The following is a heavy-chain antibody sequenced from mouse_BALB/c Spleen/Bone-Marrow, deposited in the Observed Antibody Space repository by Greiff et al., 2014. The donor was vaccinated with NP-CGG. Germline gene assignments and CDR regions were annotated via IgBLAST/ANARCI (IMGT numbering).Heavy chain of an antibody. V-gene: IGHV14-3*02. CDR3: VRAARTFDY. CDR1: GFNIKDTY. Sequence: EVQLQQSGAELVKPGASVKLSCTASGFNIKDTYIHWVKQRPEQGLEWIGRIDPANADTKYGPKFQGKATITADTSSNTVYLQFISLTSEDTAIYHCVRAARTFDYWGQGTTLTVSS. J-gene: IGHJ2*01. D-gene: IGHD3-1*01. CDR2: IDPANADT.